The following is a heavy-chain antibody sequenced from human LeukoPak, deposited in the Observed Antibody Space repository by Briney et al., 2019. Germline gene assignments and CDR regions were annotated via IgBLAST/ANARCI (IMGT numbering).Heavy chain of an antibody. CDR3: AKRMAYGSGSDYYYYGMDV. J-gene: IGHJ6*02. Sequence: GGSLRLPCAASGFTFSSYAMSWVRQAPGKGLEWVSAISGSGGSTYYADSVKGRFTISRDNSKNTLYLQMNSLRAEDTAVYYCAKRMAYGSGSDYYYYGMDVWGQGTTVTVSS. CDR2: ISGSGGST. CDR1: GFTFSSYA. V-gene: IGHV3-23*01. D-gene: IGHD3-10*01.